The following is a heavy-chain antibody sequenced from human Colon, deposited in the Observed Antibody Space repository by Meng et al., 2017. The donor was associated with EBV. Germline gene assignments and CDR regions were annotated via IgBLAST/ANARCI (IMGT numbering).Heavy chain of an antibody. CDR3: ARDGPLL. Sequence: QLQRQESCPGLRRPSETLSLPCMVSCDSISCSGYYWCWLRQPPGKRLKWIGNIYYTGSTYYNPSLKSRVTISVDTSKNQFSLKVTSMTAADTAVYYCARDGPLLWGPGTLVTVSS. CDR2: IYYTGST. CDR1: CDSISCSGYY. J-gene: IGHJ4*02. V-gene: IGHV4-39*07.